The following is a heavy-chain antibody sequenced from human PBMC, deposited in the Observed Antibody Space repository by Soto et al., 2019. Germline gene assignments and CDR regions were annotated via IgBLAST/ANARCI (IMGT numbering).Heavy chain of an antibody. V-gene: IGHV1-2*02. D-gene: IGHD3-22*01. CDR1: GYTFTGYY. CDR3: ARGLMIVVTADY. J-gene: IGHJ4*02. Sequence: VASVKVSCKASGYTFTGYYMHWVLQAPGQGLEWMGWINPNSGCTNYAQKFQGRVTMTRDTSISTAYMELSRLRSDDTAVYYCARGLMIVVTADYWGQGTLVTAPQ. CDR2: INPNSGCT.